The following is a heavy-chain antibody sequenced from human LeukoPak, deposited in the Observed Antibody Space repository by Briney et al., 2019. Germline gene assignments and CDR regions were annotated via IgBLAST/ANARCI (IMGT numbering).Heavy chain of an antibody. Sequence: ASVKVSCKASGYTFTSYDINWVRQAPGKGLEWMGGFDPEDGETIYAQKFQGRVTMTEDTSTDTAYMELSSLRSEDTAVYYCATGSTAITIFDYWGQGTLVTVSS. D-gene: IGHD5-18*01. V-gene: IGHV1-24*01. J-gene: IGHJ4*02. CDR3: ATGSTAITIFDY. CDR1: GYTFTSYD. CDR2: FDPEDGET.